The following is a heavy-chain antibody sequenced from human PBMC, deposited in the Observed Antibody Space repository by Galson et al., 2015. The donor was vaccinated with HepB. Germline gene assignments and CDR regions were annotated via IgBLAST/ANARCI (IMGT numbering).Heavy chain of an antibody. CDR2: VHYTGTT. J-gene: IGHJ4*02. Sequence: ETLSLTCTVSGGFISTYYWGWIRQPPGKTLEWIGYVHYTGTTNYSPSLKSRVTVSLDMSKNQFFLKLNSVTAADTAVYYCARERTYCSGGGCDFAFDYWGPGMLVTVSS. D-gene: IGHD2-15*01. CDR1: GGFISTYY. V-gene: IGHV4-59*01. CDR3: ARERTYCSGGGCDFAFDY.